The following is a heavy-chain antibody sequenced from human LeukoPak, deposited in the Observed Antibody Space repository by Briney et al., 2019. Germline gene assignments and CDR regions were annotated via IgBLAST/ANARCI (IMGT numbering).Heavy chain of an antibody. Sequence: SQTLSLTCTVSGGSISSGGYYWSWIRQPPGKGLEWIGYIYHSGSTYYNPSLKSRVTISVDRSKNQFSLKLSSVTAADTAVYYCARYSNSRYYMDVWGKGTTVTVSS. CDR2: IYHSGST. CDR3: ARYSNSRYYMDV. D-gene: IGHD4-11*01. J-gene: IGHJ6*03. V-gene: IGHV4-30-2*01. CDR1: GGSISSGGYY.